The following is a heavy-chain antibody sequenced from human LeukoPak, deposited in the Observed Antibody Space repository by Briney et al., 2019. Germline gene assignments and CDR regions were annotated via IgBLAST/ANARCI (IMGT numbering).Heavy chain of an antibody. J-gene: IGHJ4*02. CDR3: AVIEVANDFDS. CDR1: GYTFTAYY. D-gene: IGHD2/OR15-2a*01. Sequence: ASVKVSCKASGYTFTAYYMHWVRQAPGQGLEWMGWINPNSGATNYAQKFQGRVTMTRDTSISTAYMELSRLRSDDTAVFYCAVIEVANDFDSWGQGTLVTVSS. CDR2: INPNSGAT. V-gene: IGHV1-2*02.